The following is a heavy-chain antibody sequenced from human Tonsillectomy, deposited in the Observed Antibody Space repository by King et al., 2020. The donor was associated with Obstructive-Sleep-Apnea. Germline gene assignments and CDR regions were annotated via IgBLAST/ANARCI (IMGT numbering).Heavy chain of an antibody. CDR1: GGSISSYY. CDR2: IYYSGST. V-gene: IGHV4-59*01. CDR3: ARGEQQLVDY. Sequence: VQLQGSGPGLVKPSETLSLTCTVSGGSISSYYWSWIRQPPGKGLEWIGYIYYSGSTNYNPSLKSRVTISVDTSKNQFSLKLSSVTAADTAVYYCARGEQQLVDYWGQGTLVTVSS. D-gene: IGHD6-13*01. J-gene: IGHJ4*02.